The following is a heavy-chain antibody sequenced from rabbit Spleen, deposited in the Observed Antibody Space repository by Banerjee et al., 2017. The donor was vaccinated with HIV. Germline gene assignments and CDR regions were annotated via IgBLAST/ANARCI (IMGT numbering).Heavy chain of an antibody. CDR3: ARSLGRSGFIDAFDP. CDR1: GFSFSDKAV. Sequence: QEELVESGGGLVQPEGSLQLSCTASGFSFSDKAVMCWVRQAPGKGLEWIACINAVTGKAVYASWAKGRFTFSKTSSTTVTLQLNSLTAADTATYSCARSLGRSGFIDAFDPWGPGTLVTVS. CDR2: INAVTGKA. D-gene: IGHD1-1*01. J-gene: IGHJ2*01. V-gene: IGHV1S45*01.